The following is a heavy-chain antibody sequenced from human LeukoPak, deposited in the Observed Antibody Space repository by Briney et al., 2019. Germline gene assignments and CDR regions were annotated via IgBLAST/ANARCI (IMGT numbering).Heavy chain of an antibody. Sequence: GRSLRLSCAASGFTFSSYGVHWVRQAPGKGLEWVAVISYDGSNKYYADSVKGRFTISRDNSKNTLYLQMNSLRAEDTAVYYCAKDKDTAMPLSWYFDYWGQGTLVTVSS. D-gene: IGHD5-18*01. CDR2: ISYDGSNK. J-gene: IGHJ4*02. CDR1: GFTFSSYG. CDR3: AKDKDTAMPLSWYFDY. V-gene: IGHV3-30*18.